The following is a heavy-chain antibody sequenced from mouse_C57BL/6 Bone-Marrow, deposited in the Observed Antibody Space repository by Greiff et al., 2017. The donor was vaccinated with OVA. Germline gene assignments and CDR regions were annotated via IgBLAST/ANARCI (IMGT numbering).Heavy chain of an antibody. CDR3: TSYGNFDY. CDR2: IVPENGDT. Sequence: EVKLVESGAELVRPGASVKLSCTASGFNIKDDYMHWVKQRPEQGLEWIGWIVPENGDTEYASKFQGKATITADTSSNTAYLQLSSLTSEDTAVYYCTSYGNFDYWGQGTTLTVSS. CDR1: GFNIKDDY. J-gene: IGHJ2*01. V-gene: IGHV14-4*01. D-gene: IGHD2-1*01.